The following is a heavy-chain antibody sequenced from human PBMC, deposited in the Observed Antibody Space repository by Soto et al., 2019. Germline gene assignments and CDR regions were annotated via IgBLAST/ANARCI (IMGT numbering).Heavy chain of an antibody. V-gene: IGHV3-7*01. J-gene: IGHJ4*02. CDR2: IDYDGVNK. CDR3: ARLYYDFWSGPLAGYYFDY. Sequence: PGWSLRLSCGASGFTFYNYAMNWVRQAPGKGLEWVSTIDYDGVNKYYVDSVKGRFTISRDNAKNSLYLQMNSLRAEDTAVYYCARLYYDFWSGPLAGYYFDYWGQGTLVTVSS. CDR1: GFTFYNYA. D-gene: IGHD3-3*01.